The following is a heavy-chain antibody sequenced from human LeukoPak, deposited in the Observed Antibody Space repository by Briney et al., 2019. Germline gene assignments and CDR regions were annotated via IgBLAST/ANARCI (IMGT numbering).Heavy chain of an antibody. CDR2: ISDRGSST. D-gene: IGHD6-19*01. CDR3: AHRSGQYFVY. V-gene: IGHV3-23*01. J-gene: IGHJ4*02. Sequence: GGSLSPSSALSRVALSGDATGGVRQAPGKGLEWVSAISDRGSSTYYADSVKGRFTISRDNSKNTLYLQMNSLRPEATALFYFAHRSGQYFVYWGQGTLVTVSS. CDR1: RVALSGDA.